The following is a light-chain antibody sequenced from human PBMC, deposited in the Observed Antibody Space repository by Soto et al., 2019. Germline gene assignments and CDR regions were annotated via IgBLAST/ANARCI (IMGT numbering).Light chain of an antibody. Sequence: QSVLTQPPSASGTPGQRVTISCSGSSSNIGSRYVYWYQQLPGSAPKLLIYRNSQRPSGVPDRFSGSKSGSSASLAISGLLSEDEADYYCAAWDDSLSGRLFGGGTKLTVL. CDR2: RNS. CDR1: SSNIGSRY. V-gene: IGLV1-47*01. J-gene: IGLJ2*01. CDR3: AAWDDSLSGRL.